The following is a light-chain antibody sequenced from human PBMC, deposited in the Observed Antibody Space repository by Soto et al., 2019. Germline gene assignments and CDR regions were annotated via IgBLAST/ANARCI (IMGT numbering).Light chain of an antibody. V-gene: IGKV1-6*01. Sequence: AIQMTQSPSSLSASVGYRVSIPCRASQGIRDELGWYQQKAGKAPNLLISAASRLQSGAPSRFSGRGSGTDFTLTISSLQPEDFATYYCLQDYDYHRTFGQGTKVDIK. CDR3: LQDYDYHRT. CDR2: AAS. J-gene: IGKJ1*01. CDR1: QGIRDE.